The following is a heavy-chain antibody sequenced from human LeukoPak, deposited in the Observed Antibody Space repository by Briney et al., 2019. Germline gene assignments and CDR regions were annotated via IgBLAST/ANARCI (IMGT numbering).Heavy chain of an antibody. CDR1: GGSISSYY. CDR2: IYYSGNT. Sequence: SETLSLTCTVSGGSISSYYWSWIRQPPGKGLEWIGYIYYSGNTNYNPSLKSRVTISVDTSKNQFSLKLSSVTAADTAVYYCAREGAAAGRDYYYYYMDVWGKGTTVTISS. CDR3: AREGAAAGRDYYYYYMDV. V-gene: IGHV4-59*01. D-gene: IGHD6-13*01. J-gene: IGHJ6*03.